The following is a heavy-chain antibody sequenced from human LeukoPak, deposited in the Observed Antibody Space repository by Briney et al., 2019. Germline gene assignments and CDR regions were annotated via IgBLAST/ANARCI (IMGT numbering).Heavy chain of an antibody. CDR1: GYTFTGYY. J-gene: IGHJ4*02. Sequence: ASVKVSCKASGYTFTGYYVHWVRQAPGQGLEWLGRINPNSGDTNYAQKFQGRVTMTRDTSISTAYMELSRLTSDDTAVYYCVRDPLPFRGAEFDYWGQGTLVTVSS. V-gene: IGHV1-2*06. CDR2: INPNSGDT. CDR3: VRDPLPFRGAEFDY. D-gene: IGHD4/OR15-4a*01.